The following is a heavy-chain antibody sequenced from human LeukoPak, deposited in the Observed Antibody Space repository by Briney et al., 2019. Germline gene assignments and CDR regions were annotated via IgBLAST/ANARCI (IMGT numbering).Heavy chain of an antibody. CDR2: ISGSGGST. CDR3: AKDRSKFGEALDY. D-gene: IGHD3-3*01. V-gene: IGHV3-23*01. J-gene: IGHJ4*02. Sequence: GGSLRLSCAASGFTFSSYAMTWIRQAPGKGLEWVSSISGSGGSTYYADSVKGRFTISRDNSRNMLFLQMNSLRADDTAVYYCAKDRSKFGEALDYWGQGTLVTVSS. CDR1: GFTFSSYA.